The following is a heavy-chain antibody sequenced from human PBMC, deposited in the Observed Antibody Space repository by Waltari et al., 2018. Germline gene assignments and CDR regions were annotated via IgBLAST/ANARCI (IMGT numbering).Heavy chain of an antibody. CDR3: ARDLRVVGANY. V-gene: IGHV3-48*04. Sequence: EVQLVESGGGLVQPGGSLRLSCAASGFAFSSYSMNWVRQAPGKGLEWVSYISSSSSTIYYADSVKGRFTISRDNAKNSLYLQMNSLRAEDTAVYYCARDLRVVGANYWGQGTLVTVSS. CDR1: GFAFSSYS. D-gene: IGHD1-26*01. CDR2: ISSSSSTI. J-gene: IGHJ4*02.